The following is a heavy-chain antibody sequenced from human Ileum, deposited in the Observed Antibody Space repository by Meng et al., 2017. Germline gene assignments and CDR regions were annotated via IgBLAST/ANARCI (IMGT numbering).Heavy chain of an antibody. J-gene: IGHJ4*02. Sequence: HLQDSGPRLVRPSETLSLICTVVGRSVSRAGYQWGWNRQPPGKGLEWIGYANTNYNPSLKSRVTISLDTSRNQFSLSLSSVTAEDTAVYYCARDHMGSLDYWGQGILVTVSS. CDR2: ANT. CDR1: GRSVSRAGYQ. CDR3: ARDHMGSLDY. V-gene: IGHV4-61*08. D-gene: IGHD1-26*01.